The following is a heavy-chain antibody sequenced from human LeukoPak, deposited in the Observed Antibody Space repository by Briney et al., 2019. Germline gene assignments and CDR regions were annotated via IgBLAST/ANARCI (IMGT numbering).Heavy chain of an antibody. CDR3: ARRPPSMVVDY. CDR2: IIPIFGTA. J-gene: IGHJ4*02. CDR1: GGTFISYA. Sequence: ASVKVSCKASGGTFISYAISWVRQAPGQGLEWMGGIIPIFGTANYAQKFQGRVTITADESTSTAYMELSSLRSEDTAVYYCARRPPSMVVDYWSPGTLVTVSS. D-gene: IGHD2-2*01. V-gene: IGHV1-69*13.